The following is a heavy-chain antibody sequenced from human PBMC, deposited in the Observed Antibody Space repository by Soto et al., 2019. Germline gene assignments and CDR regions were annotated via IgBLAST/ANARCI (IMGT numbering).Heavy chain of an antibody. CDR2: IIPIFGTA. D-gene: IGHD2-15*01. Sequence: GASVKVSCKTSGVTFNSYAISWVRQAPGQGLEWMGGIIPIFGTANYAQKFQGRDTLTADESTSTAYMELSTVRSEDTAVYYCAGDHCLKSGWLVQGWYYFDYWGQGTLVTVSS. CDR3: AGDHCLKSGWLVQGWYYFDY. V-gene: IGHV1-69*13. CDR1: GVTFNSYA. J-gene: IGHJ4*02.